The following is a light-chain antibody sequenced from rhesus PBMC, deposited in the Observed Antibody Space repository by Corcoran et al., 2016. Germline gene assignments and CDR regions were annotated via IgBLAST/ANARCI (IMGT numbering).Light chain of an antibody. V-gene: IGKV1-28*02. J-gene: IGKJ1*01. Sequence: DIQMTQSPSSLSASVGDTVTITCRASQGISSYLTWFQQKPGKAPKLLIYAATTFQSGVPSRLSGRGSWTDFTLTIRSLQPEDFTTYYCPHYKNYPRTFGQGTKVAIK. CDR2: AAT. CDR3: PHYKNYPRT. CDR1: QGISSY.